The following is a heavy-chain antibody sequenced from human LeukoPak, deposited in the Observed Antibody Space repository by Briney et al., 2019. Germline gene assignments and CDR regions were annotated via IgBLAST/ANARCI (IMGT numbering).Heavy chain of an antibody. CDR2: IYLGDSDT. V-gene: IGHV5-51*01. J-gene: IGHJ6*03. CDR3: ARLGYYDILTGQNYYYHYMDV. Sequence: GESLKISRKGSGYTVTRYNFTNYWIGWVRQMPGKGLEWMGIIYLGDSDTRYNPSFEGRVTVSADMSIRTAYLQWSNLQASDTAIYYCARLGYYDILTGQNYYYHYMDVWGKGTTVTVSS. D-gene: IGHD3-9*01. CDR1: GYTVTRYNFTNYW.